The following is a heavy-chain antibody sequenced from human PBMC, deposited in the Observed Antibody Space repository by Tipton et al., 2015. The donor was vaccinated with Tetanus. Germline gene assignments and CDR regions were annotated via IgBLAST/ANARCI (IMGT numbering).Heavy chain of an antibody. V-gene: IGHV5-10-1*01. CDR2: IDPSDSYT. Sequence: QLVQSGAEEKKPGQSLRISCKGSGYSFTSYWISWVRQMPGKGLEWMGRIDPSDSYTNYSPSFQGHVTISADKSISTAYLQWSSLKASDPAMYYCAIQLRWGQEGPDYYYGMDGWGQGNTVTGSS. CDR1: GYSFTSYW. CDR3: AIQLRWGQEGPDYYYGMDG. J-gene: IGHJ6*02. D-gene: IGHD4-23*01.